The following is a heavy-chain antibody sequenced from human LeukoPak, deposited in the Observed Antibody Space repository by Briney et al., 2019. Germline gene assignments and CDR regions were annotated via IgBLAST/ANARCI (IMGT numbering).Heavy chain of an antibody. D-gene: IGHD3-22*01. CDR1: GFTVSSNY. Sequence: GRSLRLSCAASGFTVSSNYMTWVRQAPGKGLEWVSVIYSGGRIYYADSVKGRFTISRDNSKNTLYLQMNSLRAEDTAVYYCASHSNYYDSSGYYALDYWGQGTLVTVSS. J-gene: IGHJ4*02. CDR3: ASHSNYYDSSGYYALDY. V-gene: IGHV3-53*01. CDR2: IYSGGRI.